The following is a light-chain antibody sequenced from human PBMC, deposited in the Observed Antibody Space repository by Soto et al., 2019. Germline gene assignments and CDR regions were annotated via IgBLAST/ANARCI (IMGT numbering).Light chain of an antibody. CDR1: NIGGKS. J-gene: IGLJ1*01. CDR2: DDS. Sequence: SYELTQPPSVSVAPGQTARITCGGNNIGGKSVHWYQQKPGQAPVLVVYDDSDRPSGIPDRFSGSNSGDTATLTIRRVEAGDEVDYYCHVWDSSSDHYVFGTGPNVT. V-gene: IGLV3-21*02. CDR3: HVWDSSSDHYV.